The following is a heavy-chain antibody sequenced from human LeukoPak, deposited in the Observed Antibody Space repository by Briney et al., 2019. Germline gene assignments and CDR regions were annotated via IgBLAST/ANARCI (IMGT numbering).Heavy chain of an antibody. V-gene: IGHV3-48*01. Sequence: GGSLRLSCVGSGFRFSSYDMNWVRQAPGRGLEWLSYLTRTSSATWYAGSVKGRFTVFRDNAKSSLYLQMNSLRVEDTAVYYCATGGSEYRSDWFDSWGQGTLVNVAS. CDR2: LTRTSSAT. J-gene: IGHJ5*01. D-gene: IGHD5-18*01. CDR1: GFRFSSYD. CDR3: ATGGSEYRSDWFDS.